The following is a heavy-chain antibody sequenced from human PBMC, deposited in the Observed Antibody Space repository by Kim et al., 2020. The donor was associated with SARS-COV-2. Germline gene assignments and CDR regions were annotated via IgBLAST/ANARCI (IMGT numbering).Heavy chain of an antibody. J-gene: IGHJ5*02. CDR3: ARGVVVTAMRVTSWFDP. V-gene: IGHV4-34*01. CDR1: GGSFSGYY. Sequence: SETLSLTCAVYGGSFSGYYWSWIRQPPGKGLEWIGEINHSGSTNYNPSLKSRVTISVDTSKNQFSLKLSSVTAADTAVYYCARGVVVTAMRVTSWFDPWGQGTLVTVSS. CDR2: INHSGST. D-gene: IGHD2-21*02.